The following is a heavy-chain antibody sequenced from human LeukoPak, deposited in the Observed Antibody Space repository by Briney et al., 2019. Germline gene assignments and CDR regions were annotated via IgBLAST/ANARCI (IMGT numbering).Heavy chain of an antibody. CDR2: IWYDGSNK. V-gene: IGHV3-33*06. CDR3: AKEGQAGIAEYFDY. J-gene: IGHJ4*02. Sequence: GGSLRLSCAASGFTLSSYGMHWVRQAPGKGLEWVAVIWYDGSNKYYADSVKGRFTISRDNSKNTLYLQMNSLRAEDTAVYYCAKEGQAGIAEYFDYWGQGTLVTVSS. CDR1: GFTLSSYG. D-gene: IGHD6-13*01.